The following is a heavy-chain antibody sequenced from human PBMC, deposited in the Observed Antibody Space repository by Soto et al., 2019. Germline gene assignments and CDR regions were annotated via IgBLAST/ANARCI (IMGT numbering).Heavy chain of an antibody. CDR1: GGSISSSSYY. Sequence: PSETLSLTCTVSGGSISSSSYYWGWIRQPPGKGLEWIGSIYYSGSTYYNPSLKSRVTISVDTSKNQFSLKLSSVTAADTAVYYCARHLMGYYDSSGYRDYYGMDVWGQGTTVTVSS. D-gene: IGHD3-22*01. J-gene: IGHJ6*02. V-gene: IGHV4-39*01. CDR2: IYYSGST. CDR3: ARHLMGYYDSSGYRDYYGMDV.